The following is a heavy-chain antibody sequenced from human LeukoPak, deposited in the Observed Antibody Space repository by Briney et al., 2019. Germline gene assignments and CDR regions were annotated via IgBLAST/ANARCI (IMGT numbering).Heavy chain of an antibody. Sequence: SETLSLTCAVYGGSFSGYYWSWIRQPPGKGLEWIGEINHSGSTNYNPSLKSRVTISEDTSKNQFSLKLSSVTAADTAVYYCARVKLVYYYYYGMDVWGKGTTVTVSS. CDR1: GGSFSGYY. J-gene: IGHJ6*04. CDR2: INHSGST. V-gene: IGHV4-34*01. D-gene: IGHD2-15*01. CDR3: ARVKLVYYYYYGMDV.